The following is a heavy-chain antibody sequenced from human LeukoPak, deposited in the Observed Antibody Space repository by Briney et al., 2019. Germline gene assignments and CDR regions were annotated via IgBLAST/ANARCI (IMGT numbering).Heavy chain of an antibody. CDR2: ISSNGGST. J-gene: IGHJ4*02. V-gene: IGHV3-64*01. D-gene: IGHD3-10*01. Sequence: GGSLRLSCAASGFTFSSYAMHWVRQAPGKGLEYVSAISSNGGSTSYANSVKGRFTISRDNSKNTLYLQMNSLRAEDTAVYYCARAGRPGGLDYWGQGTLVTVSS. CDR3: ARAGRPGGLDY. CDR1: GFTFSSYA.